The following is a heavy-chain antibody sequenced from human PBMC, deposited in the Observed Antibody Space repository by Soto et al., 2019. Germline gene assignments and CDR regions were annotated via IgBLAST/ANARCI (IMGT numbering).Heavy chain of an antibody. Sequence: QVQLVQSGAEVKKPGSSVKVSCKASGGTFSSYAISWVRQAPGQGLEWMGGIIPISDTTNYAQKFQGRVTIPADESTSPAYRELSSLRSEDTAVYYCARSQGSSTSLEIYYYYYYGMDVWGQATTVTVSS. CDR2: IIPISDTT. D-gene: IGHD2-2*01. CDR3: ARSQGSSTSLEIYYYYYYGMDV. J-gene: IGHJ6*02. V-gene: IGHV1-69*01. CDR1: GGTFSSYA.